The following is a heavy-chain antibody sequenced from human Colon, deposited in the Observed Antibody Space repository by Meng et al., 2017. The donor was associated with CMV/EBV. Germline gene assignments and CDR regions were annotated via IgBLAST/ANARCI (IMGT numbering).Heavy chain of an antibody. CDR1: GDSIKKYY. V-gene: IGHV4-59*01. CDR3: ARGKDKLLLWFGETHFMTSFDL. CDR2: VQNGGTT. Sequence: SETLSLTCTLSGDSIKKYYWSWIRQPPGKGLEWMGYVQNGGTTNYNPSLRNRVSFSVDTSKNQFSLNLNSVTTADTAVYYCARGKDKLLLWFGETHFMTSFDLWGQGSLVTVSS. D-gene: IGHD3-10*01. J-gene: IGHJ5*02.